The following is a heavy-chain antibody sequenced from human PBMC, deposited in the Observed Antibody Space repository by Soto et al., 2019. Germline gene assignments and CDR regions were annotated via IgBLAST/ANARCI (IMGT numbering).Heavy chain of an antibody. J-gene: IGHJ5*02. CDR1: GGSINSYY. CDR3: ARHWGPGGGVFLP. CDR2: IYYSGTT. Sequence: QVQLQESGPGLVKPSETLSLTCTVSGGSINSYYWSWIRQSPGKGLEWIGYIYYSGTTKYNPSLKRRVTMSLATSKNQVPLNVTSVTAADTAVYYCARHWGPGGGVFLPWGQGSLVTVSS. D-gene: IGHD3-16*01. V-gene: IGHV4-59*08.